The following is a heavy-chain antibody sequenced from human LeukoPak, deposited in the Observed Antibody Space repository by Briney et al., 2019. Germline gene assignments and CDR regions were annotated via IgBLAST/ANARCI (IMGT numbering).Heavy chain of an antibody. V-gene: IGHV1-2*02. J-gene: IGHJ6*03. CDR3: ARDESGVQVVPAAGYMDV. D-gene: IGHD2-2*01. CDR1: GYTFTGYY. CDR2: INPNSGGT. Sequence: GASVKVSCKASGYTFTGYYMHWVRQAPGQGLEWMGWINPNSGGTNYAQKFQGRVTMTRDTSISTAYMELSRLRSDDTAVYYCARDESGVQVVPAAGYMDVWGKGTTVTVSS.